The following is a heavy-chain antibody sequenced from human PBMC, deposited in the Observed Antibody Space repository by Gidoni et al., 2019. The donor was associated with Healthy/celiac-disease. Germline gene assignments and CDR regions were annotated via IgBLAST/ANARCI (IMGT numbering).Heavy chain of an antibody. J-gene: IGHJ1*01. CDR3: AKDLREEKQWLARVEYFQH. Sequence: EVQLLESGGGLVQPGGSLRLSCDASGFTFSSYTIGWVRQAPGKGLEWVSAISGSGGSTDYADTVKGRFTISRDNSKNTLYLQMNSLRAEDTAVYYCAKDLREEKQWLARVEYFQHWGQGTLVTVSS. V-gene: IGHV3-23*01. D-gene: IGHD6-19*01. CDR1: GFTFSSYT. CDR2: ISGSGGST.